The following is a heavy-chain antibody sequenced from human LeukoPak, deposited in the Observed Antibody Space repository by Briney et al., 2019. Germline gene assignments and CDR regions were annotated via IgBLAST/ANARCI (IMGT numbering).Heavy chain of an antibody. CDR2: ISSSGDTI. V-gene: IGHV3-11*04. J-gene: IGHJ3*02. D-gene: IGHD6-6*01. CDR1: GFTFSDYY. Sequence: PGGSLRLSCAASGFTFSDYYMSWIRQAPGKGLEWVSYISSSGDTIHYADSVRGRFTISRDNAKNSLYLQMNSLRAEDTAVYYCARAQAARRSYDAFDIWGQGTMVTVSS. CDR3: ARAQAARRSYDAFDI.